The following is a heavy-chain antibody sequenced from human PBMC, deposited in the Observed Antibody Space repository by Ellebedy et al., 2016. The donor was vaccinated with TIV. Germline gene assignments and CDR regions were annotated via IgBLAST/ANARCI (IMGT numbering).Heavy chain of an antibody. V-gene: IGHV4-59*08. CDR1: GGSISSYY. D-gene: IGHD4-17*01. Sequence: SETLSLTCTVSGGSISSYYWSWIRQPPGKGLEWIGYIYYSGSTNYNPSLKSRVTISVDTSKNQFSLKLSSVTAADTAVYYCARDYDHGDARDFDYWGQGTLVTVSS. CDR2: IYYSGST. J-gene: IGHJ4*02. CDR3: ARDYDHGDARDFDY.